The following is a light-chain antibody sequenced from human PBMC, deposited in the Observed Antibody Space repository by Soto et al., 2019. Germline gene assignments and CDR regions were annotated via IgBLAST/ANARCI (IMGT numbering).Light chain of an antibody. J-gene: IGKJ1*01. V-gene: IGKV2-30*01. CDR2: KVS. CDR1: QSLVSSNGNTF. CDR3: MQATHWPWT. Sequence: DVVMTQSPLSLPVTLGQPASISCRSSQSLVSSNGNTFLIWFQQRPGQSPRRLIYKVSNRDPAVPDRFTGSGSGTDFAPEISRVETEDVGVYYCMQATHWPWTFGQGTKVDIK.